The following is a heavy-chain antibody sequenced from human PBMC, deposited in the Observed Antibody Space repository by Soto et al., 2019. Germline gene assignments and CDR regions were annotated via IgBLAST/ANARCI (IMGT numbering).Heavy chain of an antibody. CDR2: IYYSGST. J-gene: IGHJ6*02. Sequence: SETLSLTCTVSGGSISSYYWSWIRQPPGKGLEWIGYIYYSGSTNYNPSLKSRVTISVDTSKNQFSLKLSSVTAADTAVYYCARDRDNKLGPGGMDVWGQGTTVTVSS. V-gene: IGHV4-59*01. CDR3: ARDRDNKLGPGGMDV. CDR1: GGSISSYY. D-gene: IGHD1-20*01.